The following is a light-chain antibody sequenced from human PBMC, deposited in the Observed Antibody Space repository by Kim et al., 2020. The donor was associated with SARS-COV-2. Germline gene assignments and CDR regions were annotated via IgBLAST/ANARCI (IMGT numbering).Light chain of an antibody. CDR2: GAS. Sequence: VSPGETATLSCRASQSVNSNLGWYQQKPGQAPRLLIYGASTRATGIPARFSGSGSGTEFSLSISSLQSEDFAVYYCQQYNNWPHTFGQGTKLEIK. CDR3: QQYNNWPHT. CDR1: QSVNSN. J-gene: IGKJ2*01. V-gene: IGKV3-15*01.